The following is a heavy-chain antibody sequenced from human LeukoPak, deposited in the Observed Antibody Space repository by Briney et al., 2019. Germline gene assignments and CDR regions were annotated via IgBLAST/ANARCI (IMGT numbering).Heavy chain of an antibody. CDR1: GYTFTGYY. V-gene: IGHV1-2*02. J-gene: IGHJ6*03. CDR2: INPNSGGT. D-gene: IGHD6-13*01. CDR3: ARDSGSSSWLGYWYYYYMDV. Sequence: GASVKVSCKASGYTFTGYYMHWVRQAPGQGLEWMGWINPNSGGTNYAQKFQGRVTMTRDTSISTAYMELRSPRSDDTAVYYCARDSGSSSWLGYWYYYYMDVWGKGTTVTVSS.